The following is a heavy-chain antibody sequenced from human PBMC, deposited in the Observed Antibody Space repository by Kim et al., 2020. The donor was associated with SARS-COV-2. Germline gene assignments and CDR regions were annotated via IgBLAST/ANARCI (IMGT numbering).Heavy chain of an antibody. CDR1: GFTFSSYA. CDR3: AKSIAVAGRGAGANDY. V-gene: IGHV3-23*01. D-gene: IGHD6-19*01. CDR2: ISNSGDNT. Sequence: GGSLRLSCAASGFTFSSYAMSWVRQAPGKGLEWVSAISNSGDNTYHADSVEGRFTISRDNSKSTLYLQMNSLRVEDTAVYYCAKSIAVAGRGAGANDYWGQGTLVSVPS. J-gene: IGHJ4*02.